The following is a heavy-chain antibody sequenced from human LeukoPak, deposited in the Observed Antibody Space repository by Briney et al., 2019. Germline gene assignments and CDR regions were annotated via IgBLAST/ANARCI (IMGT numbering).Heavy chain of an antibody. J-gene: IGHJ4*02. Sequence: GGSLRLSCAASGFSFSSYAMSWVRQAPGKGLEWVSSISGSGGSTYYADSVKGRFTMSRDNSKNTLYLQMNSLRAEDTAIYYCAKVIGRWSFDYWGQGTLVTVSS. V-gene: IGHV3-23*01. D-gene: IGHD4-23*01. CDR3: AKVIGRWSFDY. CDR1: GFSFSSYA. CDR2: ISGSGGST.